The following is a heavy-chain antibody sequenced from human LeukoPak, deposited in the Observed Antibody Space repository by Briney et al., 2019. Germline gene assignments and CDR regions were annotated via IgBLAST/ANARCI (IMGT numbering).Heavy chain of an antibody. CDR1: GFTFSSYS. V-gene: IGHV3-48*01. CDR3: ARDYSSWGYYYYYYMDV. Sequence: PGGSLRLSCAASGFTFSSYSMNWVRQAPGKGLEWVSYISSSSSTIYYADSVKGRFTISRDNAKNSLYLQMNSLRAEDTAVYYCARDYSSWGYYYYYYMDVWGKGTTVTVSS. CDR2: ISSSSSTI. J-gene: IGHJ6*03. D-gene: IGHD6-13*01.